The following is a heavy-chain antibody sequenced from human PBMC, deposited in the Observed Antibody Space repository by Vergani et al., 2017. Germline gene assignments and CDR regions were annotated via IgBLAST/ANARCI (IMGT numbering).Heavy chain of an antibody. D-gene: IGHD3-3*01. V-gene: IGHV4-34*01. J-gene: IGHJ4*02. CDR3: VGGGYYRRHFDY. CDR2: INHSGST. CDR1: GGSFSGYY. Sequence: QVQLQQWGAGLLKPSETLSLTCAVYGGSFSGYYWSWIRQPPGKGLEWIGEINHSGSTNYNPSLKSRVTISVDTSKNQISLKLSSVTAADPAVYYCVGGGYYRRHFDYWGQGTLVTVSS.